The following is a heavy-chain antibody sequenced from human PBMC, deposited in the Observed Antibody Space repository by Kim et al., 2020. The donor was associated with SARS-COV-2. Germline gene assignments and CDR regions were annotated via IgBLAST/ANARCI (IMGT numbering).Heavy chain of an antibody. V-gene: IGHV3-48*03. CDR1: GFTFSSYE. Sequence: GGSLRLSCAASGFTFSSYEMNWVRQAPGKGLEWVSYISSSGSTIYYADSVKGRFTISRDNAKNSLYLQMNSLRAEDTAVYYCARDMVRGPGYYYYGMDVWGQGTTVTVSS. CDR3: ARDMVRGPGYYYYGMDV. CDR2: ISSSGSTI. D-gene: IGHD3-10*01. J-gene: IGHJ6*02.